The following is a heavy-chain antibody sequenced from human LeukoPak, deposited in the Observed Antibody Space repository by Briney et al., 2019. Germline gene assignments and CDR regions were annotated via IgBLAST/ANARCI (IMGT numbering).Heavy chain of an antibody. CDR1: GFTFSSFG. D-gene: IGHD3-10*02. CDR2: ISSSGSTI. Sequence: GSLRLSCAASGFTFSSFGMNWVRQAPGKGLEWVSYISSSGSTIYYADSVKGRFTISRDNAKNSLYLQMNSLRAEDTAVYYCAELGITMIGGVWGKGTTVTISS. CDR3: AELGITMIGGV. J-gene: IGHJ6*04. V-gene: IGHV3-48*04.